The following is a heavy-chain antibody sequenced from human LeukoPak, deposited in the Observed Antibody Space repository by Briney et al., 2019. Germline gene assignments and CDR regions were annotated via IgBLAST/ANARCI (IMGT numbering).Heavy chain of an antibody. Sequence: GGSLRLSCSTSGFTFSNHFMHWVRQAPGKGLEYVSSIGPNGASTLYADSVKGRFTISRDNSKNALYLQLTSLRLEDTAPYYCVKDLTGTWSFDYWGQGTLVTVSS. V-gene: IGHV3-64D*06. CDR2: IGPNGAST. D-gene: IGHD3-9*01. CDR3: VKDLTGTWSFDY. CDR1: GFTFSNHF. J-gene: IGHJ4*02.